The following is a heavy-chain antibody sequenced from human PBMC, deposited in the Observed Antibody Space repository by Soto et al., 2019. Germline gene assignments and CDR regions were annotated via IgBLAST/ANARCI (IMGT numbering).Heavy chain of an antibody. CDR3: ARHRRGSSSVKRYYYYYMDV. D-gene: IGHD6-6*01. J-gene: IGHJ6*03. CDR2: IYYSGST. V-gene: IGHV4-39*01. Sequence: SETLSLTCTVSGGSISSSSYYWGWIRQPPGKGLEWIGSIYYSGSTYYNPSLKSRVTISVDTSKNQFSLKLSSVTAADTAVYYCARHRRGSSSVKRYYYYYMDVWGKGTTVTVSS. CDR1: GGSISSSSYY.